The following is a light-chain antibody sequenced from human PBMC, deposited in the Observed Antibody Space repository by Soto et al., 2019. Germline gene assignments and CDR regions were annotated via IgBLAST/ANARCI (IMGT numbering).Light chain of an antibody. CDR3: ATWDDSLSGNV. Sequence: VLTQPPSASGTPGQRVTISCSGSSSNIGSNFVYWYQQLPGTAPKLLIYRNNQRPSGVPDRFSGSKSGTSASLAISGLRSEDEADYYCATWDDSLSGNVFGTGTKVTVL. J-gene: IGLJ1*01. V-gene: IGLV1-47*01. CDR2: RNN. CDR1: SSNIGSNF.